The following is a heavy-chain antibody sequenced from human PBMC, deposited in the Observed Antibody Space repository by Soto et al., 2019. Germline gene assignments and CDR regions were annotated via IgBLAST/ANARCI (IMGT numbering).Heavy chain of an antibody. CDR3: TKQGGNQTIDE. J-gene: IGHJ1*01. CDR1: GYNFISYW. D-gene: IGHD3-16*01. CDR2: IDPSDSYT. Sequence: VSLKMSCKASGYNFISYWINWVRQKPGKGLEWMGRIDPSDSYTNYSPSFQGHVTISADKSISTAYLQWSSLKASDTAMYYCTKQGGNQTIDEWGQGTLV. V-gene: IGHV5-10-1*01.